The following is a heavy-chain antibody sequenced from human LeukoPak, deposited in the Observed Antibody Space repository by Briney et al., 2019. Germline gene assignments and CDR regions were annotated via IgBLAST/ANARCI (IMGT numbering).Heavy chain of an antibody. D-gene: IGHD6-19*01. V-gene: IGHV1-24*01. CDR1: GYTFTSYY. CDR2: FDPEDGET. CDR3: ATDIAVAGTYWFDP. J-gene: IGHJ5*02. Sequence: ASVKVSCKASGYTFTSYYMHWVRQAPGKGLEWMGGFDPEDGETIYAQKFQGRVTMTEDTSTDTAYMELSSLRSEDTAVYYCATDIAVAGTYWFDPWGQGTLVTVSS.